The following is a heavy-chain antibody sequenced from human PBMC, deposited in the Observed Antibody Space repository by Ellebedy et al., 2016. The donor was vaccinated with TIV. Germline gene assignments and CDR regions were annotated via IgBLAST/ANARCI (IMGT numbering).Heavy chain of an antibody. CDR1: GFTLSSYS. CDR3: AKLRGGMWYYDSTGYYCFDY. Sequence: GESLKISCAASGFTLSSYSMNWVRQAPGKGLEWVSSISSTGGTTSYADSVKGRFTISRDSSTNTLYLQMNSLRADDTAVYYCAKLRGGMWYYDSTGYYCFDYWGQGSLVTVSS. CDR2: ISSTGGTT. V-gene: IGHV3-23*01. D-gene: IGHD3-22*01. J-gene: IGHJ4*02.